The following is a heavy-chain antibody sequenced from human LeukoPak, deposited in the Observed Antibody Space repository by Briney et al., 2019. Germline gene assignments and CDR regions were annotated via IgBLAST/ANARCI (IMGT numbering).Heavy chain of an antibody. CDR1: GGSISSGGYS. J-gene: IGHJ4*02. CDR3: ARNGGVVLMVYAIGSYFDY. Sequence: SQTLSLTCAVSGGSISSGGYSWSWIRQPPGKGLEWIGYIYHSGSTYYNPSLKSRVTISVDTSKNQFSLKLSSVTAADTAVYYCARNGGVVLMVYAIGSYFDYWGQGTLVTVSS. V-gene: IGHV4-30-4*07. D-gene: IGHD2-8*01. CDR2: IYHSGST.